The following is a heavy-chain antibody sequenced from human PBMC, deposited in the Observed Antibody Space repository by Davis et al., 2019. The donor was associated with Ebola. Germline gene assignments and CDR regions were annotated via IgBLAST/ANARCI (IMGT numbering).Heavy chain of an antibody. D-gene: IGHD1-14*01. CDR2: IDPSDSYT. CDR1: GYSFTNYW. CDR3: ARREWPDQYYYYGMDV. V-gene: IGHV5-10-1*01. Sequence: GESLKISCKGSGYSFTNYWIGWVRQMPGKGLEWMGRIDPSDSYTNYSPSFQGHVTISADKSISTAYLQWSSLKASDTAMYYCARREWPDQYYYYGMDVWGQGTTVTVSS. J-gene: IGHJ6*02.